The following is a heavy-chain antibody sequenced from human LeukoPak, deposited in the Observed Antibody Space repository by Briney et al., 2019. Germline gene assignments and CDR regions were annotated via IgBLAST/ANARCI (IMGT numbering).Heavy chain of an antibody. CDR3: AREAYSSSWYIDC. CDR2: IYYSGST. V-gene: IGHV4-59*01. D-gene: IGHD6-13*01. Sequence: SETLSLTCTVSGDSISSYYWSWIRQPPGKGLEWIGYIYYSGSTNYNPSLKSRVTISVDTSTNQFSLKLSSVTAADTAVYYCAREAYSSSWYIDCWGQGTLVTVSS. CDR1: GDSISSYY. J-gene: IGHJ4*02.